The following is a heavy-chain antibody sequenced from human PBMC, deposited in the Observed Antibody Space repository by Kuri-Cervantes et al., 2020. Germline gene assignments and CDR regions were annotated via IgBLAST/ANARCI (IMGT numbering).Heavy chain of an antibody. D-gene: IGHD6-19*01. Sequence: GESLKISCAASGFTFSSYGMHWVRQAPGKGLEWVAVIWYDGSNKYYADSVKGRFTISRDNSKNTLYLRMKSLRAEDTAVYYCARDQVAGYSNGWSLDYWGQGTLVTVSS. CDR3: ARDQVAGYSNGWSLDY. J-gene: IGHJ4*02. CDR1: GFTFSSYG. V-gene: IGHV3-33*01. CDR2: IWYDGSNK.